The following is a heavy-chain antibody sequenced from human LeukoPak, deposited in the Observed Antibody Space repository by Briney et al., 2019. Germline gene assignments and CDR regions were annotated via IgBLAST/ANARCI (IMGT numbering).Heavy chain of an antibody. CDR3: ARGAGYSSSTPPVWFDP. V-gene: IGHV3-7*01. D-gene: IGHD6-6*01. CDR2: IKQDGSEK. Sequence: GGSLRLSCAASGFTFSSYWMSWVRQAPGKGLEWVANIKQDGSEKYYVDSVKGRFTISRDNAKNSLYLQMNSLRAEDTAVYYCARGAGYSSSTPPVWFDPWGQGTLVTVSS. CDR1: GFTFSSYW. J-gene: IGHJ5*02.